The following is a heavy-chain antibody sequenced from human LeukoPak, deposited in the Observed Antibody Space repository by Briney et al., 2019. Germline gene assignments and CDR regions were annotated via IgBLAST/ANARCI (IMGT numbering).Heavy chain of an antibody. Sequence: ASVKVSCKASGYTFTGYYMHWVRQAPGQGLEWMGWINPNSGGTNYAQKFQGKVTMTRDTSISTAYMELIRLRSDDTAVYYCARAVAGIPLVDYWGQGTLVTVSS. V-gene: IGHV1-2*02. CDR3: ARAVAGIPLVDY. D-gene: IGHD6-19*01. CDR1: GYTFTGYY. J-gene: IGHJ4*02. CDR2: INPNSGGT.